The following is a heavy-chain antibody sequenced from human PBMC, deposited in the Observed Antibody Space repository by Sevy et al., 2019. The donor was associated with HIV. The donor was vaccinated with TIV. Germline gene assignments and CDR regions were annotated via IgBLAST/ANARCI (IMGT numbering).Heavy chain of an antibody. Sequence: GGSLRLSCAASGFIFNNYDMYWIRQAPGKGLEWVATVSYDGADKDYADIVKGRFTISRDSSRSMLYLLMSSLRPEDTGVYFCAKDMVDCSGGTCYSGAVSPFESWGQGTLVTVSS. CDR3: AKDMVDCSGGTCYSGAVSPFES. D-gene: IGHD2-15*01. J-gene: IGHJ4*02. CDR2: VSYDGADK. CDR1: GFIFNNYD. V-gene: IGHV3-30*18.